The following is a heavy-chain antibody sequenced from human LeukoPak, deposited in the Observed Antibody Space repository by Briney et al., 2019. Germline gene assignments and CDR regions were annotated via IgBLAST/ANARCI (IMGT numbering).Heavy chain of an antibody. D-gene: IGHD5-18*01. CDR2: INPNSGGT. CDR1: GYTFTGYY. V-gene: IGHV1-2*02. Sequence: ASVKVSCKASGYTFTGYYMHWVRQAPGQGLEWMGWINPNSGGTNYAQKFQGRVTMTRNTSISTAYMELSSLRSEDTAVYYCARGNFRYGYINDYWGQGTLVTVSS. J-gene: IGHJ4*02. CDR3: ARGNFRYGYINDY.